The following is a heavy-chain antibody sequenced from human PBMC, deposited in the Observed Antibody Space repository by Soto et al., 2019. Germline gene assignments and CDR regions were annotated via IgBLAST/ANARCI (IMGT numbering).Heavy chain of an antibody. CDR2: VTANGGST. Sequence: EVQLLESGGGFVQPGGSLRLSCAATGFTFSVCAMTWVRQAPGKGLEWVSAVTANGGSTYSADSVKGRFTISRDNSKNTPFLQMNSLRAEDTAVYYCASLGVGDWANYYYYYGMDVWGHGTTVTVSS. CDR3: ASLGVGDWANYYYYYGMDV. CDR1: GFTFSVCA. J-gene: IGHJ6*02. D-gene: IGHD2-21*02. V-gene: IGHV3-23*01.